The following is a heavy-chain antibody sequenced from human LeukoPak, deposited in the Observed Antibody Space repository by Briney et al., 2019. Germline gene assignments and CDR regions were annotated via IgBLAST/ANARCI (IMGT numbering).Heavy chain of an antibody. D-gene: IGHD4-17*01. CDR3: ARDFRADYGDQPFDY. Sequence: ASVKVSCKASGYTFTGYYMHWVRQAPGQGLEWMGWIHPNSGRTHYEQKFQGRVTMTRDTSITTAYMEVSRLRSDDTAVYYCARDFRADYGDQPFDYWGQGTLVTVSS. CDR2: IHPNSGRT. CDR1: GYTFTGYY. J-gene: IGHJ4*02. V-gene: IGHV1-2*02.